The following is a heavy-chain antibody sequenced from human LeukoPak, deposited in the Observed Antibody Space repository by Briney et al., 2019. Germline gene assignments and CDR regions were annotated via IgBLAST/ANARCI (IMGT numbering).Heavy chain of an antibody. J-gene: IGHJ4*02. D-gene: IGHD3-22*01. CDR1: GGTFSSYA. V-gene: IGHV1-69*13. Sequence: ASVKVSCKASGGTFSSYAISWVLQAPGQGLEWMGGIIPIFGTANYAQKFQGRVTITADESTSTAYMELSSLRSEDTAVYYCARDSRYYYDSSGYYYCYYWGQGTLVTVSS. CDR3: ARDSRYYYDSSGYYYCYY. CDR2: IIPIFGTA.